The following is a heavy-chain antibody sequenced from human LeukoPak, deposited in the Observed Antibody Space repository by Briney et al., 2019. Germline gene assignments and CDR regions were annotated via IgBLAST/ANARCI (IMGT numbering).Heavy chain of an antibody. D-gene: IGHD6-25*01. CDR2: ISWNSGSI. J-gene: IGHJ6*03. Sequence: GGSLRLSCAASGFTFDDYAMHWVRQAPGKGLEWVSGISWNSGSIGYADSVKGRLTISRDNAKNSLHLQMNSLRAEDTALYYCAKGGSGKSYYYYMDVWGKGTTVTVSS. V-gene: IGHV3-9*01. CDR3: AKGGSGKSYYYYMDV. CDR1: GFTFDDYA.